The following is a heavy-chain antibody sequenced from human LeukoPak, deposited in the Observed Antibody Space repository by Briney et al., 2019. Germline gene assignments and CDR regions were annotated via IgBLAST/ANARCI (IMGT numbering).Heavy chain of an antibody. V-gene: IGHV4-34*01. D-gene: IGHD1-14*01. Sequence: PSETLSLTCAVYGGSFCGYYWSWIRQPPGKGLEWIGEINHSGSTNYNPSLKSRVTISVDTSKNQFSLKLSSVTAADTAVYYCARGRTARNWFDPWGQGTLVTVSS. CDR1: GGSFCGYY. CDR3: ARGRTARNWFDP. CDR2: INHSGST. J-gene: IGHJ5*02.